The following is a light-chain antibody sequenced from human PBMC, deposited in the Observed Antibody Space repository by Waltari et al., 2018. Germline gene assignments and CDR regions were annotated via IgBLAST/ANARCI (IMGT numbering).Light chain of an antibody. V-gene: IGLV2-11*01. Sequence: QSALTQPRSVSGSPGQSVPISCTGTSSDLSTYHYVSWYHQHPGKAPKLLFHDVPRRPSGVPVRSPGSRSGHAASLTISGLQAEDEADYYCCSYTGGYAWVFGGGTKLTVL. J-gene: IGLJ3*02. CDR1: SSDLSTYHY. CDR2: DVP. CDR3: CSYTGGYAWV.